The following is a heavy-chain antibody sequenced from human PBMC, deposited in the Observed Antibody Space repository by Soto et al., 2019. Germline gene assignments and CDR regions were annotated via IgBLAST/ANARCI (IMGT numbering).Heavy chain of an antibody. Sequence: TSETLSLTCAVYGGSFSGYYWSWIRQPPGKGLEWIGEINHSGSTNYNPSLKSRVTISVDTSKNQFSLKLSSVTAADTAVYYCASRVGTLGANFDPWGQGTLVTVSS. CDR1: GGSFSGYY. V-gene: IGHV4-34*01. D-gene: IGHD1-26*01. CDR2: INHSGST. CDR3: ASRVGTLGANFDP. J-gene: IGHJ5*02.